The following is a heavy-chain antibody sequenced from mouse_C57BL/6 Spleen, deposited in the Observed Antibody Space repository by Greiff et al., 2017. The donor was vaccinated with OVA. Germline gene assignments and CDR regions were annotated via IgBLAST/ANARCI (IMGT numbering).Heavy chain of an antibody. D-gene: IGHD2-5*01. CDR3: ARGSNYYFDY. Sequence: QVQLQQPGPELVKPGASVKISCKASGYSFTSYYIHWVKQRPGQGLEWIGWIYPGSGNTKYNEKFKGKATLTADTSSSTAYMQLSSLTSEDSAVYYCARGSNYYFDYWGQGTTLTVSS. CDR2: IYPGSGNT. CDR1: GYSFTSYY. J-gene: IGHJ2*01. V-gene: IGHV1-66*01.